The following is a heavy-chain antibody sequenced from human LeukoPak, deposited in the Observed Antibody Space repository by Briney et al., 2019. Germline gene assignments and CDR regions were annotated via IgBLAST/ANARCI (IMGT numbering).Heavy chain of an antibody. CDR3: ARGRNWFDP. CDR2: ISSSSSYI. Sequence: GGSLRLSCAASGFTFSSYSMNWVRQAPGKGLEWVSSISSSSSYIYYADSVKGRSTISRDNAKNLLYLQMNSLRAEDTAVYYCARGRNWFDPWGQGTLVTVSS. V-gene: IGHV3-21*01. CDR1: GFTFSSYS. J-gene: IGHJ5*02.